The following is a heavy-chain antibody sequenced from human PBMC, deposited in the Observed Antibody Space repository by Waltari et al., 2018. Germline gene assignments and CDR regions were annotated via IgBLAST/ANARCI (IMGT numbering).Heavy chain of an antibody. CDR1: GGSISSYY. CDR2: IYTSGST. Sequence: QVQLQESGPGLVKPSETLSLTCTVSGGSISSYYWSWIRQPAGKGLEWIGRIYTSGSTNYNPSLKSRVTMSVDTSKNQFSLKVSAVTAADTAVYYCARERGYSGSYYVYYYGMDVWGQGTTVTVSS. V-gene: IGHV4-4*07. CDR3: ARERGYSGSYYVYYYGMDV. J-gene: IGHJ6*02. D-gene: IGHD1-26*01.